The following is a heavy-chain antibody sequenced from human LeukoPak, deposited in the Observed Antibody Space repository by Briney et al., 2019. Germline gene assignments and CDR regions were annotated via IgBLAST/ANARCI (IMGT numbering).Heavy chain of an antibody. D-gene: IGHD4-17*01. CDR3: AGSTVTTYQDAFDI. CDR1: GGSISSYY. V-gene: IGHV4-4*07. J-gene: IGHJ3*02. CDR2: IYSSGST. Sequence: SETLSLTCTDSGGSISSYYWSWIRQPAGKGLEWIGRIYSSGSTNYNPSLKSRVTMSVDTSKNQFSLKLSSVTAADTAVYYCAGSTVTTYQDAFDIWGQGTMVTVSS.